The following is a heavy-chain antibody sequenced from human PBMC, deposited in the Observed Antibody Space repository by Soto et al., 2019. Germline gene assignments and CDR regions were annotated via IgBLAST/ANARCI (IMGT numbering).Heavy chain of an antibody. J-gene: IGHJ3*01. CDR2: IYPRDSYT. V-gene: IGHV5-51*01. CDR1: GYSFSDYW. D-gene: IGHD5-12*01. Sequence: ELHLMQSGAEVKRAGESLKISCKGSGYSFSDYWIAWVRQMPGKGLEWMGIIYPRDSYTEYSPSFQGQVTISVDKSTNAAYLQWISLRVSDTAIYYCARSDSVATGLGGFDLWGQGTMVTLSS. CDR3: ARSDSVATGLGGFDL.